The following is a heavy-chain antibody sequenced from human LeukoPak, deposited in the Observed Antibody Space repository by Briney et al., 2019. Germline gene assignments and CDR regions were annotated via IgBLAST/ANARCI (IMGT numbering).Heavy chain of an antibody. CDR1: GFTVSSNF. CDR2: IYRDGYT. CDR3: ARGYGMDV. V-gene: IGHV3-66*01. J-gene: IGHJ6*02. Sequence: PGGSLRLSCAASGFTVSSNFMSWVRQAPGKGPEWVSIIYRDGYTYYADSVKGRFIISRDSSKSTLYLHMNSLRAEDTAMYYCARGYGMDVWGQGTTVTVSS.